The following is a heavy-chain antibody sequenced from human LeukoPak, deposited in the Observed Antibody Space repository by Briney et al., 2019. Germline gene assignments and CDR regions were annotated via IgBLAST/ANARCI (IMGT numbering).Heavy chain of an antibody. J-gene: IGHJ3*01. V-gene: IGHV4-39*01. D-gene: IGHD4-17*01. CDR3: ARRPNLPADDGDYWRFDV. CDR1: GFAVRRSCYP. CDR2: GCYSGGA. Sequence: ATLSLPCSISGFAVRRSCYPWARVPPPRGTELEWIVNGCYSGGAWYYPLLKSRVSMSVDTSQNQFSLTLTSVTAADTAVYFCARRPNLPADDGDYWRFDVWGEGRRVTVSS.